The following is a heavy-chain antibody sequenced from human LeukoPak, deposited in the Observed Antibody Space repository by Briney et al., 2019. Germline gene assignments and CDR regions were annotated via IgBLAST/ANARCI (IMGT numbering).Heavy chain of an antibody. CDR3: AGLVGRYSSGLYYYYFDY. CDR2: MYLSGTT. CDR1: GDSINSLDL. V-gene: IGHV4-4*02. J-gene: IGHJ4*02. D-gene: IGHD3-22*01. Sequence: SETLSLTCTVSGDSINSLDLWSWVRPLPGKGLEWIGDMYLSGTTHSNPSVKSRVTISIDKSKSQFFLNLSSVTAADTAVYYCAGLVGRYSSGLYYYYFDYWGQGTLVTVSS.